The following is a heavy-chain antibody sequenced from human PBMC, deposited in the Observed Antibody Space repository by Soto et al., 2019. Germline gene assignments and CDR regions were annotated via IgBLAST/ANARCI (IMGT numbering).Heavy chain of an antibody. Sequence: ASVKVSCKASGYTFTSYAMHWVRQAPGQRLEWMGWINAGNGNTKYSQKFQGRVTITRDTSASTAYMELSSLRSEDTAVYYCARCYGSGSYYRGFDYWGQGTLVTVSS. J-gene: IGHJ4*02. CDR3: ARCYGSGSYYRGFDY. CDR1: GYTFTSYA. CDR2: INAGNGNT. V-gene: IGHV1-3*01. D-gene: IGHD3-10*01.